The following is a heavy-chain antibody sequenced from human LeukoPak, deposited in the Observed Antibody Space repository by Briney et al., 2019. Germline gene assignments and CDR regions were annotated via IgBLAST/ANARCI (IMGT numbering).Heavy chain of an antibody. J-gene: IGHJ4*02. Sequence: PGRSLRLSCAASGFTFSSYGMQWVRQAPGKGLEWVAIISYDGNTKYYGDSVRGRFTISRDNSKNTVYLQMSSLRPDDTAIYYCARDRDFGVVTPWCDYWGQGILVTVSS. V-gene: IGHV3-30*03. CDR1: GFTFSSYG. CDR2: ISYDGNTK. CDR3: ARDRDFGVVTPWCDY. D-gene: IGHD3-3*01.